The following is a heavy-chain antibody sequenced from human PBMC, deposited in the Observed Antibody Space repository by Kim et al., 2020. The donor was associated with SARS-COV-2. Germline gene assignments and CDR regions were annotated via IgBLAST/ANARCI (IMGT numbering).Heavy chain of an antibody. Sequence: TNYNPSLKSRVTISVDTSKNQFSLKLSSVTAADTAVYYCARDGQWLAIDYWGQGTLVTVSS. D-gene: IGHD6-19*01. CDR3: ARDGQWLAIDY. J-gene: IGHJ4*02. V-gene: IGHV4-34*01. CDR2: T.